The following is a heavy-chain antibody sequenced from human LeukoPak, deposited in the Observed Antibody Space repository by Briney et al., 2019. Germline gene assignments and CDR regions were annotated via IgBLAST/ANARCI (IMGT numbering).Heavy chain of an antibody. CDR1: GYSFISYG. V-gene: IGHV1-18*01. CDR2: ISAHNGNT. CDR3: ARDRPYDSSGYYGSDFDY. D-gene: IGHD3-22*01. Sequence: ASVKVSCKASGYSFISYGISWVRQAPGQGLEWMGWISAHNGNTNYAQKLQGRVTMTTDTSTSTAYMELRSLRSDDTAVYYCARDRPYDSSGYYGSDFDYWGQGTLVTVSS. J-gene: IGHJ4*02.